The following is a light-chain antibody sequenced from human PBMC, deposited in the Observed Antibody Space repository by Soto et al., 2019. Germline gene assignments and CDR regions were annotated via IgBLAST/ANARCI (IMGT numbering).Light chain of an antibody. V-gene: IGKV3-15*01. CDR3: QQYNNWPPWT. CDR2: GAS. CDR1: QSINNN. J-gene: IGKJ1*01. Sequence: ILITQGPATLAVSPGERVTLSCRASQSINNNLAWYQQKPGQAPRLLIYGASTRATEIPARFSGSGSGTEFTLTISSLQSEDLAVYYCQQYNNWPPWTFGQGTNVDIK.